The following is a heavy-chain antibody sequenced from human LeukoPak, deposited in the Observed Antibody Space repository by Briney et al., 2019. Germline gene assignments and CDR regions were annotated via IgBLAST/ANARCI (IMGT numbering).Heavy chain of an antibody. V-gene: IGHV4-59*01. Sequence: RSSETLSLTCIVSGGSISSYYWSWIRQPPGKGLEWIGYIYNSGRTNYNPSLKSRVTISVDTSKNQFSLKLSSVTAADTAVYYCARYDSGNSNDAFDIWDQGTMVTVSS. CDR2: IYNSGRT. J-gene: IGHJ3*02. D-gene: IGHD4-23*01. CDR1: GGSISSYY. CDR3: ARYDSGNSNDAFDI.